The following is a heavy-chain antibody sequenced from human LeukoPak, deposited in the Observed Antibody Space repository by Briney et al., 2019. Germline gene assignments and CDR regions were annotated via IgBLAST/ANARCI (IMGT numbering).Heavy chain of an antibody. J-gene: IGHJ4*02. CDR1: GGSFSGYY. V-gene: IGHV4-34*01. CDR2: INHSGST. CDR3: ARVRVNDYVWGSYRYYFDY. D-gene: IGHD3-16*02. Sequence: PSQTLSLTCAVYGGSFSGYYWSWIRQPPGKGLEWIGEINHSGSTNYNPSLKSRVTISVDTSKNQFSLKLSSVTAADTAVYYCARVRVNDYVWGSYRYYFDYWGQGTLVTVSS.